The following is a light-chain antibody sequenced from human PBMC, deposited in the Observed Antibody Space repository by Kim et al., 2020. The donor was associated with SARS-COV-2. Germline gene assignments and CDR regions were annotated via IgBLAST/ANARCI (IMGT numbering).Light chain of an antibody. J-gene: IGKJ2*01. V-gene: IGKV3-20*01. CDR3: QQYGSSPPMYT. CDR2: GAS. CDR1: QSFSSSY. Sequence: PVERATLSCRASQSFSSSYLAWYQQKPGQAPRLLIYGASSRATGIPDRFSGSGSGTDFTLTISRLEPEDFAVYYCQQYGSSPPMYTFGQGTKLEIK.